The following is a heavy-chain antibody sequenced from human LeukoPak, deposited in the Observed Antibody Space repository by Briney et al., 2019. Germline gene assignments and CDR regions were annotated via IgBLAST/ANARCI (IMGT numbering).Heavy chain of an antibody. D-gene: IGHD6-19*01. V-gene: IGHV4-34*01. CDR3: ARGGGSGWYYGYYYGMDV. J-gene: IGHJ6*02. Sequence: SETLSLTCAVYGGSFSGYYWSWIRQPPGKGLEWIGEINHSGSTNYNPSLKSRVTISVDTSKNQFSLKLSSVTAADTAVYYCARGGGSGWYYGYYYGMDVWGQGTTVTVSS. CDR2: INHSGST. CDR1: GGSFSGYY.